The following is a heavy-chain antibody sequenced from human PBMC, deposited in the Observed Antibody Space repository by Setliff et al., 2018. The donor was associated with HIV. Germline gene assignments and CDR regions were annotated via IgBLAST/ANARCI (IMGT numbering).Heavy chain of an antibody. J-gene: IGHJ3*02. CDR1: GFTFSSYE. CDR3: ARDPGAQSGSGIGRRTVFVNALDI. CDR2: ISSSGTTR. V-gene: IGHV3-48*03. D-gene: IGHD3-10*01. Sequence: GGSLRLSCAASGFTFSSYEMNWVRQAPGRGLEWVSYISSSGTTRHYAESFKGRFTTSRDNSKNSLFLQINNLRVEDTAIYYCARDPGAQSGSGIGRRTVFVNALDIWGRGTMVTVSS.